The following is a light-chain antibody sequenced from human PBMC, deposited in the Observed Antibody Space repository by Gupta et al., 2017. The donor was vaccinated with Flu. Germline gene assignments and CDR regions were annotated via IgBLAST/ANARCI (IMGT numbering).Light chain of an antibody. Sequence: TVMPKSPGTLSVSPGERATLSCRASQSVTSNLAWYQQKPGQAPRLLIFGASTRATGIPARFSGSGSGTEFTLSINSLQSEDLAVYYCQQYNDWPYSFGQGTKLEIK. CDR3: QQYNDWPYS. CDR2: GAS. V-gene: IGKV3-15*01. J-gene: IGKJ2*03. CDR1: QSVTSN.